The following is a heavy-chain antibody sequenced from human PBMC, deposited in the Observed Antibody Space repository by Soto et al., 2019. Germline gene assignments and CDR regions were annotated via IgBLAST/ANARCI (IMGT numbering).Heavy chain of an antibody. D-gene: IGHD2-21*02. CDR1: AGTISNSL. Sequence: SVKGSCKTSAGTISNSLISGLREAPGQGLEWMGGTSPMFNTADYAQRFQGRVTMTVDKSTSTAYMEMSSLRSEDTAIYYCARVRCGGDCYVLDDWGQGSLVTVSS. CDR2: TSPMFNTA. CDR3: ARVRCGGDCYVLDD. J-gene: IGHJ4*02. V-gene: IGHV1-69*06.